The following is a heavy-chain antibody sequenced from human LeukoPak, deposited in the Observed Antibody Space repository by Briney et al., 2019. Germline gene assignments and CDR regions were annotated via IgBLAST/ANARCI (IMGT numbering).Heavy chain of an antibody. J-gene: IGHJ4*02. Sequence: PGGSLRLSCAASGFTFSSYWMSWVRQAPGKGLEWVANMKGDGSEKKYVDSVKGRFSISRDNTKNSLYLQMNSLGVEDTAVYYCARDTGWGRNDNWGQGTLVTVSS. CDR1: GFTFSSYW. D-gene: IGHD6-19*01. CDR2: MKGDGSEK. V-gene: IGHV3-7*01. CDR3: ARDTGWGRNDN.